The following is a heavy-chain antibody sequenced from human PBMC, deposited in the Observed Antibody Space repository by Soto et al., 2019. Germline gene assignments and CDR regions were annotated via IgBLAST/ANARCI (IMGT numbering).Heavy chain of an antibody. CDR1: GFTFRSYG. V-gene: IGHV3-30*18. J-gene: IGHJ6*02. D-gene: IGHD2-21*02. Sequence: QVQLVESGGGVGQPGRSLRLSCATSGFTFRSYGMHWVRQAPGKGLEWLAVISNDGNKKFFADSMKGRLTLSRDNARNTVYLQINSLRAEDTAVYFCGKDTLDCSGGDCPLYYYYGMDVWGQGTTVAVSS. CDR2: ISNDGNKK. CDR3: GKDTLDCSGGDCPLYYYYGMDV.